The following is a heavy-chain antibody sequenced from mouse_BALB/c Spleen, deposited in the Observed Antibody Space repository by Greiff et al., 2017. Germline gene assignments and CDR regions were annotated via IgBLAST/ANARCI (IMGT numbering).Heavy chain of an antibody. V-gene: IGHV1S135*01. J-gene: IGHJ3*01. CDR1: GYSFTSYY. CDR3: ARCDGYYAWFAY. Sequence: EVKLMESGPELMKPGASVKISCKASGYSFTSYYMHWVKQSHGKSLEWIGYIDPFNGGTSYNQKFKGKATLTVDKSSSTAYMHLSSLTSEDSAVYYCARCDGYYAWFAYWGQGTLVTVSA. CDR2: IDPFNGGT. D-gene: IGHD2-3*01.